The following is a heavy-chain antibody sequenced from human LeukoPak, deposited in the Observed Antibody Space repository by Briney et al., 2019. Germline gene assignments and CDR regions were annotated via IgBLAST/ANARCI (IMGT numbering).Heavy chain of an antibody. CDR3: ARAWREAAAFVYFHH. Sequence: GGSLRLSCAASGSTFSSYSMNWVRQAPGKRLEWVSYISASSTTIYYADSVKGRFTISRDNAKNSLYLQMNSLRAEDTAVYYCARAWREAAAFVYFHHWGQGTLVTVSS. D-gene: IGHD6-13*01. CDR1: GSTFSSYS. V-gene: IGHV3-48*01. J-gene: IGHJ1*01. CDR2: ISASSTTI.